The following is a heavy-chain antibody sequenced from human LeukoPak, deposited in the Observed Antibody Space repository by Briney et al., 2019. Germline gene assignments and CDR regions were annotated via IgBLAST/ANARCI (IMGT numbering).Heavy chain of an antibody. CDR1: GFTFSDYY. Sequence: KPGGSLRLSCAASGFTFSDYYMSWIRQAPGKGLEWVSYVSSSSSYTNYADSVKGRFTISRDNAKNTLYLQMNSLRAEDTAVYYCARVPGYSGYGYYFDYWGQGTLVTVSS. CDR3: ARVPGYSGYGYYFDY. J-gene: IGHJ4*02. D-gene: IGHD5-12*01. V-gene: IGHV3-11*03. CDR2: VSSSSSYT.